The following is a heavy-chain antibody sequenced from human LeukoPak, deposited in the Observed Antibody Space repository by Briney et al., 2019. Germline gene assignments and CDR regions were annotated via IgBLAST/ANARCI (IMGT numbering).Heavy chain of an antibody. CDR3: AKPAGIAAAADDAFDI. Sequence: GGSLRLSCAASGFTFSSYGMHWVRQAPGKGLEWVAFIRYDGSNKYYADSVKGRFTISRDNSKNTLYLQMNSLRAEDTAVNYCAKPAGIAAAADDAFDIWGQGTMVTVSS. CDR2: IRYDGSNK. CDR1: GFTFSSYG. J-gene: IGHJ3*02. D-gene: IGHD6-13*01. V-gene: IGHV3-30*02.